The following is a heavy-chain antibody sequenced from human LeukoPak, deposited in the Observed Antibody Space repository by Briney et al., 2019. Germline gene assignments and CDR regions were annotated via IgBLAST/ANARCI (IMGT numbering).Heavy chain of an antibody. CDR3: ASEYSGYDPTAFDY. D-gene: IGHD5-12*01. J-gene: IGHJ4*02. Sequence: ASVKVSCKASGYTFTGYYMHWVRQAPGQGLEWMGWINPNRGGTNYAQKFQGRVTMTRDTSISTAYMELSRLRSDDTAVYYCASEYSGYDPTAFDYWGQGTLVTVSS. V-gene: IGHV1-2*02. CDR2: INPNRGGT. CDR1: GYTFTGYY.